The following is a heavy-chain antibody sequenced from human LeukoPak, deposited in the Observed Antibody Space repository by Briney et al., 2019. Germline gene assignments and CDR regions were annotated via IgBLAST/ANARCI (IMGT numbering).Heavy chain of an antibody. CDR3: ARTRSSSQPRNWFDP. Sequence: PGGSLRLSCAASGFTFSSYAMHWVRQAPGKGLEWVAVISYDGSNKYYADSVKGRFTISRDNSKNTLYLQMNSLRAEDTAVYYCARTRSSSQPRNWFDPWGQGTLVTVSS. CDR2: ISYDGSNK. CDR1: GFTFSSYA. D-gene: IGHD6-13*01. V-gene: IGHV3-30*04. J-gene: IGHJ5*02.